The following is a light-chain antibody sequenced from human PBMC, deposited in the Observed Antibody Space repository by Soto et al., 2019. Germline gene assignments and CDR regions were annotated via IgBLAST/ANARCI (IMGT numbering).Light chain of an antibody. Sequence: DNQMTQSPSTLSASVGDRVTNTFRASQSNNSLFAWYQQKPGKTPNLLIYKASSLQSGVPSRFSGSGSGTEFTLTISSLQPDDFATYYCQQYNNWYTFGQGTKVDIK. CDR2: KAS. J-gene: IGKJ2*01. CDR3: QQYNNWYT. V-gene: IGKV1-5*03. CDR1: QSNNSL.